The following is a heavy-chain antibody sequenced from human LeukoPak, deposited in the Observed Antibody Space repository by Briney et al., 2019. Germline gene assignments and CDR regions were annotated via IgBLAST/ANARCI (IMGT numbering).Heavy chain of an antibody. CDR1: GASFSSSTYY. CDR3: ARHAGGISATGTRPFDY. D-gene: IGHD6-13*01. V-gene: IGHV4-39*01. J-gene: IGHJ4*02. Sequence: SETLSLTCTVSGASFSSSTYYWGWIRQPPGKGLEWIGCIYYSGSTYYNPSLKSRATMSVDTSKNQFSLKLSSVTAADTAVYYCARHAGGISATGTRPFDYWGQGTLVTVSS. CDR2: IYYSGST.